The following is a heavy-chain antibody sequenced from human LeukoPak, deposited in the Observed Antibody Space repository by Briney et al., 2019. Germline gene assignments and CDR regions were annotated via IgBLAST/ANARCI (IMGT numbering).Heavy chain of an antibody. D-gene: IGHD6-19*01. V-gene: IGHV3-20*04. CDR2: INWNGGST. CDR3: ARPGYSSGWWGAFDI. J-gene: IGHJ3*02. Sequence: GGSLRLSCAASGFTFDDYGMSWVRQAPGKGQEWVSGINWNGGSTGYADSVKGRFTISRDNAKNSLYLQMNSLRAEDTALYYCARPGYSSGWWGAFDIWGQGTMVTVSS. CDR1: GFTFDDYG.